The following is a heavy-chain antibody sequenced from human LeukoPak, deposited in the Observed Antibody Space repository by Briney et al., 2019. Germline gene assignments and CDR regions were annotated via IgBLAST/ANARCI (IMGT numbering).Heavy chain of an antibody. CDR1: GGSFSGYY. D-gene: IGHD3-22*01. V-gene: IGHV4-34*01. CDR3: ARVNDSGGRAGRYFDL. CDR2: INHSGST. J-gene: IGHJ2*01. Sequence: SETLSLTCAVYGGSFSGYYWTWIRQPPGKGLEWVGEINHSGSTNYNPSLKSRVTISVDTSKNQFSLKLSSVTAADPAVYHCARVNDSGGRAGRYFDLWGRGTLVTVSS.